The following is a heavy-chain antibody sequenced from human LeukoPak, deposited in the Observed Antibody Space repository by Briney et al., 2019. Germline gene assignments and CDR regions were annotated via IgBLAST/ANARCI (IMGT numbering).Heavy chain of an antibody. CDR2: ISGGGRTT. Sequence: GGSLRLSCAASGFTFSNHAMSWVRQAPGKGLQWVAVISGGGRTTEYADFGKGRFTISRDNSKNTLSLQMNRLRAEDTALYHCAKDRRYYYGSGSSYDFWGQGSLVTVSS. V-gene: IGHV3-23*01. CDR1: GFTFSNHA. CDR3: AKDRRYYYGSGSSYDF. J-gene: IGHJ4*02. D-gene: IGHD3-10*01.